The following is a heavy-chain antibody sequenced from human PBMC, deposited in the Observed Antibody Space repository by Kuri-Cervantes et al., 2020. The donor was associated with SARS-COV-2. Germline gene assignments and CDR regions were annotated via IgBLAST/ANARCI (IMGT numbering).Heavy chain of an antibody. CDR2: INPNSGGT. V-gene: IGHV1-2*02. CDR3: ARDRVVLMVYAILGTWFDP. CDR1: GYTFTGYY. Sequence: ASVKVSCKASGYTFTGYYMHWVRQAPGQGLEWMGWINPNSGGTNYAQKFQGRVTMTRDTSISTAYMELSRLRSDDTAVYYCARDRVVLMVYAILGTWFDPWGREPWSPSPQ. D-gene: IGHD2-8*01. J-gene: IGHJ5*02.